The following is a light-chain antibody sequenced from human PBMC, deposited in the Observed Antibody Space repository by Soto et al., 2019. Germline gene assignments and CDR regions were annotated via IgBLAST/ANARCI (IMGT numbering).Light chain of an antibody. J-gene: IGKJ3*01. CDR3: QQRYTTPFT. Sequence: DIQMTQSPSSLSASVGDRVTITCRASQSISSYLNGYQQKPVKAPKLLIYAASSLPSGVPSRFSVSGSGADFTLTISSVQSEDFATYYCQQRYTTPFTFGPGTKVDIK. CDR1: QSISSY. CDR2: AAS. V-gene: IGKV1-39*01.